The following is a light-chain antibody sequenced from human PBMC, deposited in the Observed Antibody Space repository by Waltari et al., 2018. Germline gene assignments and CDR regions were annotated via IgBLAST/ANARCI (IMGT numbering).Light chain of an antibody. CDR2: DAS. CDR1: QSVSSY. CDR3: QQRSNWPT. J-gene: IGKJ4*01. Sequence: EIVLTQSPATLSLSPGERATLSCSATQSVSSYLGRYQHKPRQAPRLLIYDASNRDIGIPARFSGSGFGTDFTLTISSLEPEDFAVYYCQQRSNWPTFGGGTKVEIK. V-gene: IGKV3-11*01.